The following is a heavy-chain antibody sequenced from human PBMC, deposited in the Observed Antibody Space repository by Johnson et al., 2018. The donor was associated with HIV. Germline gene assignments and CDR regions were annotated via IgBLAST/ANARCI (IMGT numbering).Heavy chain of an antibody. CDR2: IRNDGSNK. V-gene: IGHV3-30*02. D-gene: IGHD3-16*02. CDR1: GFTFSSYA. Sequence: QVQLVESGGGLVQPGGSLRLSCAASGFTFSSYAMHWVRQAPGKGLEWVAFIRNDGSNKYYAESVKGRVTISRDNSKNTLYLQMNSLRAEDTAVYYCAKVAIWGTYRYNLGDTYDIWGQGTMVTVSS. J-gene: IGHJ3*02. CDR3: AKVAIWGTYRYNLGDTYDI.